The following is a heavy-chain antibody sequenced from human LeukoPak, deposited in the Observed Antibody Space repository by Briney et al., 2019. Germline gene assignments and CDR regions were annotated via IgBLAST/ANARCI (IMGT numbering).Heavy chain of an antibody. D-gene: IGHD6-19*01. V-gene: IGHV4-59*01. CDR2: IYTGTT. Sequence: PSETLSLTCSVSGGSIRYFYWTWIRQPPGKGLEWIGYIYTGTTNYSPSLRGRVIMSVDTSRNQFSLNLTSVTPADTAVYFCARLGDEIAVSGLKYYHYSHTDVWGSGTTVAVSS. CDR1: GGSIRYFY. J-gene: IGHJ6*03. CDR3: ARLGDEIAVSGLKYYHYSHTDV.